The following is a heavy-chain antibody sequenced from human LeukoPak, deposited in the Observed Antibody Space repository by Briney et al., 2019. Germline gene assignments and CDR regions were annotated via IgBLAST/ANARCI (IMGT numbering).Heavy chain of an antibody. CDR1: GYTFTSYG. J-gene: IGHJ4*02. CDR2: IIPIFGTP. Sequence: GASVKVSCKASGYTFTSYGISWVRQAPGQGLEWMGGIIPIFGTPNYAQKFQGRVTITAAESTNTAYMELSNLRSEDTAVYYCARGVRKAAASLVYWGQGTLVTVSS. D-gene: IGHD2-2*01. V-gene: IGHV1-69*13. CDR3: ARGVRKAAASLVY.